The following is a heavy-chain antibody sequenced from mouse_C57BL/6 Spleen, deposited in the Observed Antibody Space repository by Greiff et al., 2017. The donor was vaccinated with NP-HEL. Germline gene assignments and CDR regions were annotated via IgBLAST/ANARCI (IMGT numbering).Heavy chain of an antibody. CDR1: GFTFSSYG. D-gene: IGHD1-1*01. J-gene: IGHJ2*01. V-gene: IGHV5-6*02. CDR3: ARHEEVFYYYGSSPYWFDY. Sequence: EVKLEESGGDLVKPGGSLKLSCAASGFTFSSYGMSWVRQTPDKRLEWVATISSGGSYTYYPDSVKGRFTISRDNAKNTLYLQMSSLKSEDTAMYYCARHEEVFYYYGSSPYWFDYWGQGTTLTVSS. CDR2: ISSGGSYT.